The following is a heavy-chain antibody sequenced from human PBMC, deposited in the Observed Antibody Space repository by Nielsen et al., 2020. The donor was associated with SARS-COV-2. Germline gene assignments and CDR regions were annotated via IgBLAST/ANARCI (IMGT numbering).Heavy chain of an antibody. CDR1: GFTFSSYA. V-gene: IGHV3-7*03. D-gene: IGHD5-12*01. Sequence: GGSLRLSCAASGFTFSSYAMSWVRQASGKGLEWVANIKQDGSEKYYVDSVKGRFTISRDNAKNSLYLQMNSLRAEDTAVYYCASSVSGYSGYDSPINYYYYYMDVWGKGTTVTVSS. CDR3: ASSVSGYSGYDSPINYYYYYMDV. CDR2: IKQDGSEK. J-gene: IGHJ6*03.